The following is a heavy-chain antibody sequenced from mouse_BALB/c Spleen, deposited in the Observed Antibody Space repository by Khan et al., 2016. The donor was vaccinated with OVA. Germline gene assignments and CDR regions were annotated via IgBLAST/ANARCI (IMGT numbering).Heavy chain of an antibody. CDR2: ISSGSSTI. J-gene: IGHJ3*01. D-gene: IGHD1-1*01. CDR3: VRDYYGSSYVAY. CDR1: GFTFSSFG. V-gene: IGHV5-17*02. Sequence: VELVESGGGLVQPGGSRKLSCAASGFTFSSFGMHCFRQAPEKGLEWVAYISSGSSTIYYADTVKGRFTISRDNPKNTLFLQMTSLRSEDTAMYYCVRDYYGSSYVAYWGQGTLVTVSA.